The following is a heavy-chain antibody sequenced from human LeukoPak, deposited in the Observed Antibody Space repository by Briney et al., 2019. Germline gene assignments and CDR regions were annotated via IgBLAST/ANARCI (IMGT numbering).Heavy chain of an antibody. CDR1: GYTFTSYG. CDR3: ARGFYYDTSKTWFDP. J-gene: IGHJ5*02. Sequence: ASVKVSCKASGYTFTSYGISWVRQAPGQGLEWMGWISAYNGNTNYAQKLQGRVTMTTDTSTSTAYMELRSLRSEDTAVYYCARGFYYDTSKTWFDPWGQGTLVTVSS. D-gene: IGHD3-22*01. CDR2: ISAYNGNT. V-gene: IGHV1-18*01.